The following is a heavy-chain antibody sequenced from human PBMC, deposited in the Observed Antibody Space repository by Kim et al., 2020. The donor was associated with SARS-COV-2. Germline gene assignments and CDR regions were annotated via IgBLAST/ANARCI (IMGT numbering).Heavy chain of an antibody. J-gene: IGHJ4*02. D-gene: IGHD2-8*02. V-gene: IGHV6-1*01. CDR3: ARITGGSPDY. CDR2: Y. Sequence: YNYALSVKRRITSNPDTSKNQFSLQLNSVTPEDTAVYYCARITGGSPDYWGQGTLVTVSS.